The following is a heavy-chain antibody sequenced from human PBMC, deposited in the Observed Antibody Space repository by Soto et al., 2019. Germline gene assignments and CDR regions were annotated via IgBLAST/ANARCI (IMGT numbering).Heavy chain of an antibody. CDR1: GGTFSSYA. V-gene: IGHV1-69*13. Sequence: GASVKVSCKASGGTFSSYAISWVRQAPGQGLEWMGGIIPIFGTANYAQKFQGRVTITADESTSTAYMELSSLRSEDTAVYYCARARKSIAARPSPYYFDYWGQGTLVTVSS. J-gene: IGHJ4*02. CDR3: ARARKSIAARPSPYYFDY. D-gene: IGHD6-6*01. CDR2: IIPIFGTA.